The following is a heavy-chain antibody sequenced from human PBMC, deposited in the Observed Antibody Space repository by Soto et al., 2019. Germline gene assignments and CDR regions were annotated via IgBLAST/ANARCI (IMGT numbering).Heavy chain of an antibody. CDR2: INHSGST. CDR3: ARGRARFLEWLSPRTNYYYYYYMDV. J-gene: IGHJ6*03. V-gene: IGHV4-34*01. D-gene: IGHD3-3*01. Sequence: SSETLSLTCAFYGLSFSGYYWSLIRQPPGKGLEWIGEINHSGSTNYNPSLKSRVTISVDTSKNQFSLKLSSVTAADTAVYYCARGRARFLEWLSPRTNYYYYYYMDVWGKGTTVTVSS. CDR1: GLSFSGYY.